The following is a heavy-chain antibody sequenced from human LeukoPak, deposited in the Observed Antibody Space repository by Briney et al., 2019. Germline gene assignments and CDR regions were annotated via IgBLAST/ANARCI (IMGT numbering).Heavy chain of an antibody. CDR1: GGTFSSYG. D-gene: IGHD3-22*01. CDR2: IIPIFGTA. CDR3: ARGPYDSSSGPNRLFGY. Sequence: GASVKVSCKASGGTFSSYGVSWVRQAPGQGLEWMGRIIPIFGTANYAQKFQGRVTITTDESTSTAYMELSSLRSEDTAVYYCARGPYDSSSGPNRLFGYWGQGTLVTVSS. J-gene: IGHJ4*02. V-gene: IGHV1-69*05.